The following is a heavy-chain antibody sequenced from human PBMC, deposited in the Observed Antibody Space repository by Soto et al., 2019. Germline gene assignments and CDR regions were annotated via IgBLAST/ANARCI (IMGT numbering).Heavy chain of an antibody. CDR2: IIPILGIA. V-gene: IGHV1-69*02. CDR3: ARGPMVVPATLLNWFDP. CDR1: GGTFSSYT. J-gene: IGHJ5*02. Sequence: QVQLVQSGAEVKKPGSSVKVSCKASGGTFSSYTISWVRQAPGQGLEWMGRIIPILGIANYAQKFQGRVKITADKSTSTASMELSSLRSEDTAVYYCARGPMVVPATLLNWFDPWGQGTLVTVSS. D-gene: IGHD2-15*01.